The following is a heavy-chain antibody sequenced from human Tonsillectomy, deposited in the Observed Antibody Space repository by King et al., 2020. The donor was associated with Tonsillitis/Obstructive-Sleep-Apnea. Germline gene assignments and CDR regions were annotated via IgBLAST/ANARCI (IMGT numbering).Heavy chain of an antibody. CDR2: IGNSGRYI. V-gene: IGHV3-21*01. CDR1: GFTFSSYS. CDR3: ARDWDYYGSGIFGDAFDI. Sequence: VQLVESGGGLVKPGGSLRLSCAASGFTFSSYSMNWVRQAPGKGLEWVSSIGNSGRYIYYANSLKGRFTISRDNAKDSLYLQMNSLRAEDTAVYYCARDWDYYGSGIFGDAFDIWGQGTMVSVSS. J-gene: IGHJ3*02. D-gene: IGHD3-10*01.